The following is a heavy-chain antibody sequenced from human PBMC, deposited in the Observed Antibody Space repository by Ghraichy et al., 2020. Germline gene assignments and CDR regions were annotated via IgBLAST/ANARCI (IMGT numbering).Heavy chain of an antibody. D-gene: IGHD4/OR15-4a*01. CDR2: VSWNSATI. V-gene: IGHV3-9*01. CDR3: ARDMALTGTLDYYYGMDV. J-gene: IGHJ6*02. Sequence: LSLTCAASGFTFDDYAILWVRQAPGKGLEWVSGVSWNSATIAYADSVKGRFTISRDNAKNSVYLQMNSLRPEDTALYYCARDMALTGTLDYYYGMDVWGQGTTVTVSS. CDR1: GFTFDDYA.